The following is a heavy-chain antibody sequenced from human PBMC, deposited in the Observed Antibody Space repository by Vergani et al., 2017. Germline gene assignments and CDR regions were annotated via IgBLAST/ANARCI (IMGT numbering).Heavy chain of an antibody. CDR1: GGTFSSYT. Sequence: QVQLVQSGAEVKKPGSSVKVSCKASGGTFSSYTISWVRQAPGQGLEWMGRIIPILGIANYAQKFQGRVTITADKSTSTAYMELSSLRSEDTAVYYCARSVFGDGYNDDWGQGTLVTVSS. J-gene: IGHJ4*02. CDR2: IIPILGIA. V-gene: IGHV1-69*02. D-gene: IGHD5-24*01. CDR3: ARSVFGDGYNDD.